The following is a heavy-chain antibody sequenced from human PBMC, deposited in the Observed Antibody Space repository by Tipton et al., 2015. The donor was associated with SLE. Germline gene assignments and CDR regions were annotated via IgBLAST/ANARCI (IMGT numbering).Heavy chain of an antibody. V-gene: IGHV4-31*03. CDR2: IYYGGST. CDR1: GGSISSGGYY. J-gene: IGHJ2*01. CDR3: ARGTNWGSGWYFDL. Sequence: TLSLTCTVSGGSISSGGYYWTWIRQHPGKGLEWIGYIYYGGSTHYNPSRKSRVTISVDTSKTQFSLNLTSVTAADTAVYSCARGTNWGSGWYFDLWGRGTLVTVSS. D-gene: IGHD7-27*01.